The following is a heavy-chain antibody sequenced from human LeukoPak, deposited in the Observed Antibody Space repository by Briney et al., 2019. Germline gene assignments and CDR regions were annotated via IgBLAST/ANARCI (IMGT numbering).Heavy chain of an antibody. D-gene: IGHD3-3*01. Sequence: GGSLRLSCSASGFTLTTYGMNWVRQAPGKGLEWVSYISSSSSTIYYADSVKGRFTISRDNAKNSLYLQMNSLRAEDTAVYYCARRYGGDFWSGYYDTEDAFDIWGQGTMVTVSS. V-gene: IGHV3-48*01. J-gene: IGHJ3*02. CDR2: ISSSSSTI. CDR1: GFTLTTYG. CDR3: ARRYGGDFWSGYYDTEDAFDI.